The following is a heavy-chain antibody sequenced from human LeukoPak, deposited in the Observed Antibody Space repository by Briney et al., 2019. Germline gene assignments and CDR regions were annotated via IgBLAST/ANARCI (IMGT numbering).Heavy chain of an antibody. CDR1: GFTLSDYH. D-gene: IGHD3-10*01. J-gene: IGHJ5*02. V-gene: IGHV3-21*01. CDR2: ITTISHYI. CDR3: ARSGGPGTYHQLRYNWFDP. Sequence: GGSLRLSCAASGFTLSDYHMNWVRQAPGKGLEWLSSITTISHYIYYAGAVRGRFTISRDNAKNSLYLQMNSLRGEDTAVYYCARSGGPGTYHQLRYNWFDPWGQGALVTVSS.